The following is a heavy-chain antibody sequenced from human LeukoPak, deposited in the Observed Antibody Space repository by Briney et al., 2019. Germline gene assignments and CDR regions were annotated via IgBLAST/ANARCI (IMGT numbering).Heavy chain of an antibody. J-gene: IGHJ5*02. CDR3: ARWYSNKGWFDP. CDR2: IYYSGST. CDR1: GGSISSSTYH. D-gene: IGHD6-13*01. V-gene: IGHV4-39*07. Sequence: SETLSLTCTVPGGSISSSTYHWGWIRQPPGKGLEWIGSIYYSGSTYNNASLQSRVTISQDTSKNQFSLKLSSVTAADTAVYYCARWYSNKGWFDPWGQGTLVTVSS.